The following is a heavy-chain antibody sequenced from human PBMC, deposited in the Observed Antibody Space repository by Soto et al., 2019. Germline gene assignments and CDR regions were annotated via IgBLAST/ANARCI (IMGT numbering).Heavy chain of an antibody. CDR1: GITFSDYS. CDR2: ISGGTGTT. J-gene: IGHJ3*02. V-gene: IGHV3-23*01. Sequence: GSLRLSCAGSGITFSDYSINWVRQAPGKGLEWVSGISGGTGTTYYADSVKGRFTISRDNSKNTVYLQMNSLRAEDTALYYCATVLSAAFDIWGQGTMVTVSS. CDR3: ATVLSAAFDI.